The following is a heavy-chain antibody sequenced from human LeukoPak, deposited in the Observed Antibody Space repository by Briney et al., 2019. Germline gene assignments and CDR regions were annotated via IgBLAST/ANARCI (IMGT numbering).Heavy chain of an antibody. CDR1: GGSVSSGSYY. J-gene: IGHJ4*02. CDR3: AKDSGWPFDY. Sequence: PSETLSLTCTVSGGSVSSGSYYWSWIRQPPGKGLEWVSATSGNGAKTYYADSVKGRFTISRDNSRNTLYLQMNSLRAEDTAVYYCAKDSGWPFDYWGQGTLVTVSS. CDR2: TSGNGAKT. V-gene: IGHV3-23*01. D-gene: IGHD6-19*01.